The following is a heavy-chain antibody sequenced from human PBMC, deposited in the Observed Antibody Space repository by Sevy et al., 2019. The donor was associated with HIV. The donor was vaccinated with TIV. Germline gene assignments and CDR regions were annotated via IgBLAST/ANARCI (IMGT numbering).Heavy chain of an antibody. J-gene: IGHJ4*02. CDR2: IWYDGSNR. CDR1: GFTFSSYG. D-gene: IGHD3-22*01. V-gene: IGHV3-33*01. Sequence: GGSLRLSCAASGFTFSSYGMHWVRQAPGKGLDWVAVIWYDGSNRYYADSVKGRFTISRDNSKNTLYLQMNSLRAEDTAVYYCARGGPLSYYDSTSIYFGDYWSQGTLVTVSS. CDR3: ARGGPLSYYDSTSIYFGDY.